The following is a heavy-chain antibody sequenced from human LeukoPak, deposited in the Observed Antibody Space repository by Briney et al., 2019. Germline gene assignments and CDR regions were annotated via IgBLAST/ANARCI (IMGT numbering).Heavy chain of an antibody. CDR1: GYTFTGYY. Sequence: ASVKVSCKASGYTFTGYYVHWVRQAPGQGLEWMGWINPNSGGTNYAQKFQGRVTMTRDTSISTAYMELSRLRSDDTALYYCAREYSGGTCGDIWGQGTMVTVSS. CDR2: INPNSGGT. V-gene: IGHV1-2*02. J-gene: IGHJ3*02. CDR3: AREYSGGTCGDI. D-gene: IGHD2-15*01.